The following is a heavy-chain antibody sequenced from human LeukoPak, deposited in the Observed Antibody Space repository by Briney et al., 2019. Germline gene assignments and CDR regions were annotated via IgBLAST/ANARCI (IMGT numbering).Heavy chain of an antibody. J-gene: IGHJ5*02. CDR2: INPSGGST. V-gene: IGHV1-46*01. Sequence: ASAKVSCKASGYTFTSYYMHWVRQAPGQGLEWMGIINPSGGSTSYAQKLQGRVTMTTDTSTSTAYMELRSLRSDDTAVYYCARERPPLAGPGIAVAGRGKRFDPWGQGTLVTVSS. D-gene: IGHD6-19*01. CDR1: GYTFTSYY. CDR3: ARERPPLAGPGIAVAGRGKRFDP.